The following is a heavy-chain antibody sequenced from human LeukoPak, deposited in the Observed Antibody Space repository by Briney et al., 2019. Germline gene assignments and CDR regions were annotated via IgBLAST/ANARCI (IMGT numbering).Heavy chain of an antibody. V-gene: IGHV4-4*07. CDR1: GGSISSYF. D-gene: IGHD3-16*02. CDR2: VSTTGSS. CDR3: ARDTMITFGGVIVNLFDY. J-gene: IGHJ4*02. Sequence: PSETLSLTCSVSGGSISSYFWSWIRQPAGKGLEWLGRVSTTGSSAYDPSLKSRVTMSVDTSKNQFSLKLSSVTAADTAVYYCARDTMITFGGVIVNLFDYWGQGTLVTVSS.